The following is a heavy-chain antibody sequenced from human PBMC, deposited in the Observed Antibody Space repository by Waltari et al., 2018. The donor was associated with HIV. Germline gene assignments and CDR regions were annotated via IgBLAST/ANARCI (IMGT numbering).Heavy chain of an antibody. Sequence: EVQLVESGGGLVQPGGSLRLSCAASGFPFSSYWMPRVRQAPGKGLVWVSRINSDGSSTNYADSVKGRFTISRDNAKNTVYLQMNSLRAEDTALYYCASLYNYVWGSPPPFDYWGQGTLVTVSS. CDR3: ASLYNYVWGSPPPFDY. CDR1: GFPFSSYW. D-gene: IGHD3-16*01. J-gene: IGHJ4*02. CDR2: INSDGSST. V-gene: IGHV3-74*01.